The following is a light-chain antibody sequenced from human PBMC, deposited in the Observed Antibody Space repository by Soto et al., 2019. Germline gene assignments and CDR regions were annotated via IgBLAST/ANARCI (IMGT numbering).Light chain of an antibody. CDR1: EDIRKE. CDR3: LQDHNYPRT. Sequence: AIQMTQSPSSLSASVGDRVTITCRASEDIRKELSWYQQKPGKAPNVLIYGASSSQSGVPSRFSGSGSGTDFTLTISSLQPEVFATYYCLQDHNYPRTFGQGTKVEVK. CDR2: GAS. V-gene: IGKV1-6*01. J-gene: IGKJ1*01.